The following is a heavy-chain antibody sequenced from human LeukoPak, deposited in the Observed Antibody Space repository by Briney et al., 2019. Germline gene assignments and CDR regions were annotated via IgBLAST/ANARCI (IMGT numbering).Heavy chain of an antibody. Sequence: SETLSLTCTVSGGSISNRNYYWAWIRQPPGKGLEWIGNIYYSGSTYYNASLNSRISMSIDTSKNQFSLRLSSVTAADTAVYYCARQTGSGLFILPGGQGTLVTVSS. V-gene: IGHV4-39*01. CDR2: IYYSGST. CDR3: ARQTGSGLFILP. D-gene: IGHD3/OR15-3a*01. J-gene: IGHJ4*02. CDR1: GGSISNRNYY.